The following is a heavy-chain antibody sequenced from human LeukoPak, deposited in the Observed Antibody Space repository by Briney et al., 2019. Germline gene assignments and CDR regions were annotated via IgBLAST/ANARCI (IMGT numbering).Heavy chain of an antibody. J-gene: IGHJ4*02. D-gene: IGHD2-2*01. CDR2: MNPDSGNT. Sequence: ASVKVSCKASGYSFTDYDINWVRQATGQGLEWMGWMNPDSGNTGFALKFQGRVTMTRNTSINAAYMELSSLRFEDTAVYYCARVHCSSTSCYPYYFDYWGQGTLVTVSS. CDR3: ARVHCSSTSCYPYYFDY. V-gene: IGHV1-8*01. CDR1: GYSFTDYD.